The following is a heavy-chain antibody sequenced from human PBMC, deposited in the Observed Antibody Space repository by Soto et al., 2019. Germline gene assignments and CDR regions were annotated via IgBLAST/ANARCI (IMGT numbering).Heavy chain of an antibody. CDR1: GGSISSGGYY. J-gene: IGHJ6*02. V-gene: IGHV4-31*03. Sequence: SETLSLTCTVSGGSISSGGYYWSWIRQHPGKGLEWIGYIYYSGSTYYNPSLKSRVTISVDTSKNQFSLKLSSVTAADTAVYYCARDGRRYYYDSSGQSSYYYGMDVWGQGTTVTVSS. CDR3: ARDGRRYYYDSSGQSSYYYGMDV. CDR2: IYYSGST. D-gene: IGHD3-22*01.